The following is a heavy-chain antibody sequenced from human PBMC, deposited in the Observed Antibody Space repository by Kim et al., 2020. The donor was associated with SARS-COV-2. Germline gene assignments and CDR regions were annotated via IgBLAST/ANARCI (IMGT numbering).Heavy chain of an antibody. V-gene: IGHV1-3*01. CDR2: GNT. J-gene: IGHJ6*02. D-gene: IGHD5-12*01. CDR3: ARATGYGMDV. Sequence: GNTKYSQEFPGRVTMTRDTSASTAYMELSRLRSEDTAVYYCARATGYGMDVWGQGTTVTVSS.